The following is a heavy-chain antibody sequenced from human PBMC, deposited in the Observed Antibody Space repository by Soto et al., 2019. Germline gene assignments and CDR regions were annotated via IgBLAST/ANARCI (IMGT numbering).Heavy chain of an antibody. CDR2: ILVGGST. V-gene: IGHV3-23*01. J-gene: IGHJ3*02. Sequence: GGSLRLSCAASGFTCSSYDMSWVRQAPGKGLEWVSTILVGGSTHYPDSVKGRFTISRDNSKNTVFLQMNSLTAGDTAVYYCAKATATGGGAFDIRGQGTMVTVSS. CDR3: AKATATGGGAFDI. D-gene: IGHD2-8*02. CDR1: GFTCSSYD.